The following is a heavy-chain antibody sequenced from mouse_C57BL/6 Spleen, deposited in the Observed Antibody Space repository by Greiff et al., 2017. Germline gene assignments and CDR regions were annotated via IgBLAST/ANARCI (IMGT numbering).Heavy chain of an antibody. Sequence: QVTLKESGPGILQSSQTLSLTCSFSGFSLSTSGMGVSWIRQPSGKGLEWLAHIYWDDDKRYNPSLKSRLTISKDTSRNQVFLKITSVDTADTATYYCAREYYGSSRYWYFDVWGTGTTVTVSS. V-gene: IGHV8-12*01. CDR1: GFSLSTSGMG. CDR2: IYWDDDK. D-gene: IGHD1-1*01. J-gene: IGHJ1*03. CDR3: AREYYGSSRYWYFDV.